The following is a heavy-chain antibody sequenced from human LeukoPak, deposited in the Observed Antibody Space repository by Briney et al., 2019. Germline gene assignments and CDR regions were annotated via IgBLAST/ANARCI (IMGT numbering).Heavy chain of an antibody. CDR2: IDAGATST. J-gene: IGHJ4*02. D-gene: IGHD2-21*02. CDR3: VRGRLLRSTKYFDY. CDR1: GFPFNKYE. V-gene: IGHV3-48*03. Sequence: GGSLRLSCAASGFPFNKYEMHWVRQAPGKGLEWVSYIDAGATSTNYADSVWGRFTLSRDNAQNSVHLQMNSLRDEDTAVYYCVRGRLLRSTKYFDYWGQGALVTVSS.